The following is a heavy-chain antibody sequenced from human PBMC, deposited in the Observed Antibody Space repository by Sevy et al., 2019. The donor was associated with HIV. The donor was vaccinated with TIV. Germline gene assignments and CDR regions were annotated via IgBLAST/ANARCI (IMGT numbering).Heavy chain of an antibody. CDR1: GYSFTTYG. V-gene: IGHV1-18*01. D-gene: IGHD3-9*01. CDR3: ARPVSGLTYYGMDV. CDR2: ISTYNNNI. J-gene: IGHJ6*02. Sequence: ATVKVSCKAFGYSFTTYGITWVRQAPGRGLERMGWISTYNNNIKYALRFQGKVILTSDASTSTAYMELMNLRYEDTAVYFCARPVSGLTYYGMDVWGRGTSVSVSS.